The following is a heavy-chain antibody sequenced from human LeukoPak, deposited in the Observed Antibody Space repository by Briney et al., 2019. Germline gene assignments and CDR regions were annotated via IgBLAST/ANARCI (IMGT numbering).Heavy chain of an antibody. J-gene: IGHJ4*02. CDR3: ARGSLFGSFDY. CDR2: TYSGGTT. D-gene: IGHD3-16*01. Sequence: PGGSLRLSCAASGFTVSNNYMNWVRQAPGKGLEWVSVTYSGGTTKYADSVKGRFTVSRDNSKNTLFLQMSSLRAEDTAVYYCARGSLFGSFDYWGQGTLVTVSP. CDR1: GFTVSNNY. V-gene: IGHV3-66*01.